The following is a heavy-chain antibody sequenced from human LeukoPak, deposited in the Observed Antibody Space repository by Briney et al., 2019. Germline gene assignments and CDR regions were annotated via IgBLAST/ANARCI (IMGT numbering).Heavy chain of an antibody. Sequence: PGGSLRLSCAASGFTFSGAWMSWVRQAPGKGLEWVGRIKSKTNGETVDYGAPVKGRSNISRDDSKNTVFLQMNSLKTEDTAVYYCSTAYGGSGSDWGQGTLVTVSS. D-gene: IGHD3-10*01. CDR3: STAYGGSGSD. CDR1: GFTFSGAW. J-gene: IGHJ4*02. CDR2: IKSKTNGETV. V-gene: IGHV3-15*01.